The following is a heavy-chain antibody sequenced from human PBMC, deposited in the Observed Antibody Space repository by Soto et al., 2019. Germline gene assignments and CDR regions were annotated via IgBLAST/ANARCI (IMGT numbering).Heavy chain of an antibody. Sequence: QVHLVQSGAEVKKPGASVKVSCQGSGYAFTTYGITWVRQAPGQGLEWMGWISAHNGNTNYAQKLQGRVTVTRDTSKSTAYRELRSLRYDDTAVYYCARGRYGDYWGQGALVTVSS. V-gene: IGHV1-18*01. J-gene: IGHJ4*02. CDR2: ISAHNGNT. CDR3: ARGRYGDY. D-gene: IGHD1-1*01. CDR1: GYAFTTYG.